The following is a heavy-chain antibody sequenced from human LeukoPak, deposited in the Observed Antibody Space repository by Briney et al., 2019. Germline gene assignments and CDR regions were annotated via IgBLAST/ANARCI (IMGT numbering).Heavy chain of an antibody. V-gene: IGHV4-34*01. J-gene: IGHJ6*03. Sequence: SETLSLTCAVYGGSFSGYYWSWIRQPPGKGLEWIGSIYYSGSTYYDPSLKSRVTISVDTSKNQFSLKLSSVTAADTAVYYCARQGVSSYYYYMDVWGKGTTVTISS. CDR3: ARQGVSSYYYYMDV. D-gene: IGHD3-10*01. CDR1: GGSFSGYY. CDR2: IYYSGST.